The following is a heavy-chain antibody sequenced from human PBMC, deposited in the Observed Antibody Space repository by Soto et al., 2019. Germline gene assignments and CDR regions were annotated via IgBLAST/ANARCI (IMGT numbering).Heavy chain of an antibody. D-gene: IGHD4-17*01. CDR2: VYYTGDT. J-gene: IGHJ6*02. CDR3: VRQGIDYLHGLVDV. V-gene: IGHV4-59*08. CDR1: SGPDRSHN. Sequence: QVQLQQSGPRLVKPSETLSLTCTVSSGPDRSHNWGWIRQPPGRGLEWIGYVYYTGDTAYNPSLGRRVSXSADTSTNDISLTLSSVTAADTAVYYCVRQGIDYLHGLVDVWGQGTTVSVSS.